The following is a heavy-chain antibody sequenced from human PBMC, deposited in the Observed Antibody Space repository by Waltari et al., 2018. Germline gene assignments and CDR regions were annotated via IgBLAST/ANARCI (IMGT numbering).Heavy chain of an antibody. J-gene: IGHJ5*02. CDR3: ATSPLRFLEWVNWFDP. V-gene: IGHV1-69-2*01. Sequence: EVQLVQSGAEVKTHGATVKISCKASGYTFTDSYMPWVQQAPGKGLEWMGRVDPEDGETIYAEKFQGRVTITADTSTDTAYMELTSLRSEDTAVYYCATSPLRFLEWVNWFDPWGQGTLVTVSS. CDR1: GYTFTDSY. CDR2: VDPEDGET. D-gene: IGHD3-3*01.